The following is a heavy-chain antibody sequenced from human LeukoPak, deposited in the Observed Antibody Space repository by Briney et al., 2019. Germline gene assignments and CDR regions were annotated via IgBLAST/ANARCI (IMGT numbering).Heavy chain of an antibody. CDR3: ARYPLRAIYCSNSNCLFEY. CDR1: GYTFTSYW. V-gene: IGHV5-51*01. D-gene: IGHD2-2*01. CDR2: RNPADSDT. J-gene: IGHJ4*02. Sequence: GESLKISCKGSGYTFTSYWIGWVRQMPGKGLEWMGLRNPADSDTRYSPSFQGQVTISADKSTSTIYLQWSSLKASDTAMYYCARYPLRAIYCSNSNCLFEYWGQGTLVTVSS.